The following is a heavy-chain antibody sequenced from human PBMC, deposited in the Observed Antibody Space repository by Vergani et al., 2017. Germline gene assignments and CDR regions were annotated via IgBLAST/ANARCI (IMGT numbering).Heavy chain of an antibody. Sequence: QVQLVQSGAEVKKPGASVKVSCKASGYTFTGYYIHWVRQAPGQGLEWMGWINPNSGGTNYAQKFQGWVTMTRDTSISTAYMELRSLRSDDTAVYYCARELYSYVFTAQRAFDVWGQGTMVTVSS. J-gene: IGHJ3*01. V-gene: IGHV1-2*04. D-gene: IGHD5-18*01. CDR1: GYTFTGYY. CDR2: INPNSGGT. CDR3: ARELYSYVFTAQRAFDV.